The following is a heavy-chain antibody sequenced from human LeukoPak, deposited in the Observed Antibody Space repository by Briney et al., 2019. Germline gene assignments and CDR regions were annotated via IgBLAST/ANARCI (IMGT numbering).Heavy chain of an antibody. CDR2: IYYSGST. J-gene: IGHJ3*02. CDR3: ARASITMIVRPAFDI. Sequence: QPSQTLSLTCAVSGGSISSGGYSWSWIRQPPGKGLEWIGYIYYSGSTYYNPSLKSRVTISVDTSKNQFSLKLSSVTAADTAVYYCARASITMIVRPAFDIWGQGTMVTVSS. D-gene: IGHD3-22*01. V-gene: IGHV4-31*11. CDR1: GGSISSGGYS.